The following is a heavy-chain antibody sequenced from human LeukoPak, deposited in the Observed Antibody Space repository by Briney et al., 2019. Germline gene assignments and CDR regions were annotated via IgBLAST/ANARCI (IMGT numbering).Heavy chain of an antibody. J-gene: IGHJ4*02. Sequence: SQTLSLTCGISGDSVSSNSAAWNWIRQSPSGGLKWLGRTYYRSKWYNNYAVSVKSRITINPDSSKNQVSLQLNSVTPEDTAMYYCAREYSRGRFDYWGQGTLVTVSS. D-gene: IGHD5-18*01. V-gene: IGHV6-1*01. CDR2: TYYRSKWYN. CDR3: AREYSRGRFDY. CDR1: GDSVSSNSAA.